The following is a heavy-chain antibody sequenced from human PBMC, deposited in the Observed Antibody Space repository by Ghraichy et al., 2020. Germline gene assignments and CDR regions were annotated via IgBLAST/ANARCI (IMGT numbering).Heavy chain of an antibody. CDR2: ISYDGSNK. J-gene: IGHJ4*02. Sequence: GGSLRLSCAASGFTFSSYGMHWVRQAPGKGLEWVAVISYDGSNKYYADSVKGRFTISRDNSKNTLYLQMNSLRAEDTAVYYCAKDFADEWWWYYFDYWGQGTLVTVSS. CDR1: GFTFSSYG. CDR3: AKDFADEWWWYYFDY. D-gene: IGHD2-15*01. V-gene: IGHV3-30*18.